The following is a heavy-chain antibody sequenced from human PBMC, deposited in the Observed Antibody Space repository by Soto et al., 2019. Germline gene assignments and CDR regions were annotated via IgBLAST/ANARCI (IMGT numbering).Heavy chain of an antibody. CDR3: ATDLAMVAKFYFDS. J-gene: IGHJ4*02. D-gene: IGHD2-15*01. V-gene: IGHV4-61*01. CDR2: IFYSGTT. CDR1: GGSVSSSSYY. Sequence: SETLSLTCTVSGGSVSSSSYYWSWIRQPPGKGLEWIGYIFYSGTTNYNPSLKSRVTLSVDTSKNQFSLKLTSVTVADTAVYYCATDLAMVAKFYFDSWGQGTLVTVSS.